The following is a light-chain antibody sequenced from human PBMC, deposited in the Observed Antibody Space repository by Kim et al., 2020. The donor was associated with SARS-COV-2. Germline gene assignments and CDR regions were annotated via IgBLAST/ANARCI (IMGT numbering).Light chain of an antibody. V-gene: IGKV3-15*01. Sequence: EIVMTQSPVTLSVFPGERATLSCRASQSVSSDLAWYQQKPGQAPRLLIYDASTRATGFPARFSGSGYGTEFTLTINSLQSEDFAVYYCDQYNDWPLTFGGGTKVDI. J-gene: IGKJ4*01. CDR1: QSVSSD. CDR2: DAS. CDR3: DQYNDWPLT.